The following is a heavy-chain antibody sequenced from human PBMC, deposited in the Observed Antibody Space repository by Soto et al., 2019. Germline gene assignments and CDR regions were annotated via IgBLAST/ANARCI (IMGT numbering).Heavy chain of an antibody. J-gene: IGHJ5*02. CDR3: ARDVYYENWFDP. V-gene: IGHV4-61*01. CDR1: GGSVSSGSYY. Sequence: PSETLSLTCTVSGGSVSSGSYYWSWIRQPPGKGLEWIGYIYYSGSTNYNPSLKSRVTVSVDTSKSQFSLKLSSVTAADTAVYYCARDVYYENWFDPWGQGTLVTVSS. D-gene: IGHD3-22*01. CDR2: IYYSGST.